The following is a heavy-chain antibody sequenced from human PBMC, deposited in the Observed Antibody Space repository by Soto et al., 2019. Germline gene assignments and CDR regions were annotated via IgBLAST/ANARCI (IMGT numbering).Heavy chain of an antibody. Sequence: ASVKVSCKASGYTFTSYDINWVRQAPGQGLEWMGWISAYNGNTNYAQKLQGRVTMTTDTSTSTAYMELRSLRSDDTAVYYCARAIFGTIIVDWFAPWGQGTQVTVSS. J-gene: IGHJ5*02. V-gene: IGHV1-18*01. CDR3: ARAIFGTIIVDWFAP. CDR1: GYTFTSYD. CDR2: ISAYNGNT. D-gene: IGHD3-22*01.